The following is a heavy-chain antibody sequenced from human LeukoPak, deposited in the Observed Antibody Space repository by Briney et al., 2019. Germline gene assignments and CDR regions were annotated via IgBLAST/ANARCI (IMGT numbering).Heavy chain of an antibody. J-gene: IGHJ4*02. V-gene: IGHV4-39*01. Sequence: SETLSLTCSVSGGSIDRRSYYWVWIRQPPGQGLEWIGRIYYSGYTYYSPSLKTRVVMSVDTSMNQFSLNVTSVTAAATAIYFCARGWGAAASAIYWGQGALVTVSS. CDR2: IYYSGYT. CDR3: ARGWGAAASAIY. D-gene: IGHD6-13*01. CDR1: GGSIDRRSYY.